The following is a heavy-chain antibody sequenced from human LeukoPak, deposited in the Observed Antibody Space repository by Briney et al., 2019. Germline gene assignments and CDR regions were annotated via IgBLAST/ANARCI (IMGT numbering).Heavy chain of an antibody. J-gene: IGHJ5*02. D-gene: IGHD3-10*01. CDR1: GLTFSSYW. CDR2: ISSSGSTI. CDR3: AREGGSGSYSLNWFDP. V-gene: IGHV3-48*04. Sequence: GGSLRLSCAASGLTFSSYWMSWVRQAPGKGLEWVSYISSSGSTIYYADSVKGRFTISRDNAKNSLYLQMNSLRAEDTAVYYCAREGGSGSYSLNWFDPWGQGTLVTVSS.